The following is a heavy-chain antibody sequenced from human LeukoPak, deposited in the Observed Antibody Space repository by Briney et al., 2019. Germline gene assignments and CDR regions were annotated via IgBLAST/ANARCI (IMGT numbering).Heavy chain of an antibody. J-gene: IGHJ6*02. CDR2: INSDGSST. Sequence: GGSLRLSCAASGFTFSNYWMYWVRQAPGKGLAWVSRINSDGSSTIYADSVKGRFTISRDNAKTTLYLQMNSLRAEDTAVYYCAKEDIEDGMDVWGQETTVTVSS. CDR3: AKEDIEDGMDV. CDR1: GFTFSNYW. V-gene: IGHV3-74*01. D-gene: IGHD2-15*01.